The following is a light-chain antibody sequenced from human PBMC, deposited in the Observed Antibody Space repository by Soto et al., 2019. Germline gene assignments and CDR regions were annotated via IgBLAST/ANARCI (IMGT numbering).Light chain of an antibody. J-gene: IGKJ4*02. CDR2: EVS. V-gene: IGKV2-29*01. Sequence: DIVLTRTPLSLSVTHGQPASISCKSSQSLLHSDGKTFLYWYLQKSGQSPQILIDEVSSRFSGLTDRLSGLGLGTEFSLFFSGVEDEDVGVDILLPQFGGVTKVE. CDR1: QSLLHSDGKTF. CDR3: LPQ.